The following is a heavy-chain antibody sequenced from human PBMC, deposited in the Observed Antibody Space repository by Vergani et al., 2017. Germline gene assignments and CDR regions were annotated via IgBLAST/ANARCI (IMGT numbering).Heavy chain of an antibody. D-gene: IGHD2-21*01. Sequence: QVQLQQWGAGLLKPSETLSLTCAVYGGSFSSYYWSWIRQPAGKGLEWIGRIYTSGSTNYNPSLKSRVTMSVDTSKNQFSLKLSSVTAADTAVYYCARVRGDCFDYWGQGTLVTVSS. CDR2: IYTSGST. CDR3: ARVRGDCFDY. CDR1: GGSFSSYY. J-gene: IGHJ4*02. V-gene: IGHV4-59*10.